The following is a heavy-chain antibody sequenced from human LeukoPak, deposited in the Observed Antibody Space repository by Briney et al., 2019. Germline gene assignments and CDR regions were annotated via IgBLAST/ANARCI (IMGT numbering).Heavy chain of an antibody. CDR2: IYYSGST. V-gene: IGHV4-31*09. CDR1: GGSISSGGYY. Sequence: PSETLSLTCTVSGGSISSGGYYWSWIRQHPGKGLEWIGYIYYSGSTNYNPSLKSRVTISVDKSKNQFSLKLSSVTAADTAVYYCRGYYYAFDIWGQGTMVTVSS. D-gene: IGHD3-22*01. J-gene: IGHJ3*02. CDR3: RGYYYAFDI.